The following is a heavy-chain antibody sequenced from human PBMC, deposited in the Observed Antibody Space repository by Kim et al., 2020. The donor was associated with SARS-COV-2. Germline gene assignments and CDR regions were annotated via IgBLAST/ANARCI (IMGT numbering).Heavy chain of an antibody. J-gene: IGHJ4*02. Sequence: GGSLRLSCAASGFTFSSYAMSWVRQAPGKGLEWVSAISGSGGSTYYADSVKGRFTISRDNSKNTLYLQMNSLRAEDTAVYYCANPDWGSSSWYKFDYWGQGTLVTVSS. V-gene: IGHV3-23*01. D-gene: IGHD6-13*01. CDR2: ISGSGGST. CDR3: ANPDWGSSSWYKFDY. CDR1: GFTFSSYA.